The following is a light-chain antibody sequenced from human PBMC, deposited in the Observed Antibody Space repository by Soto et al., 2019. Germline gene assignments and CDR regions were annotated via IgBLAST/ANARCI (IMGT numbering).Light chain of an antibody. J-gene: IGKJ2*01. Sequence: EIVLTQSPGTLSLSPGERATLSCRASQSVSSSYLAWYQHKPGQAPRLLIYGASSRATGIPDRFSGSGSGTDFTLTISRLEPEDFAVYXXQQYGSSPHTFGQGTGLEIK. CDR1: QSVSSSY. CDR3: QQYGSSPHT. V-gene: IGKV3-20*01. CDR2: GAS.